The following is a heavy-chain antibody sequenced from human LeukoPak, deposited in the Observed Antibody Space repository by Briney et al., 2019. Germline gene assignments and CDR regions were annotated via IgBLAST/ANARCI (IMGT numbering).Heavy chain of an antibody. J-gene: IGHJ5*02. D-gene: IGHD3-22*01. CDR3: ATLMYREITMIEVVSPNNWFDP. V-gene: IGHV1-24*01. CDR2: FDPEDGET. Sequence: GASVKVSCKVSGYTLTELSMHWVRQAPGKGLEWMGGFDPEDGETIYAQKFQGRVTMTEDTSTDTAYMELSSLRSEDTAVYYCATLMYREITMIEVVSPNNWFDPWGQGTLVTVSS. CDR1: GYTLTELS.